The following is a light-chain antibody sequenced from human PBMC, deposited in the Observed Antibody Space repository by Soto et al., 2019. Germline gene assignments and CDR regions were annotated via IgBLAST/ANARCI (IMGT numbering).Light chain of an antibody. CDR2: AAS. V-gene: IGKV1-39*01. CDR3: QQCNTWPPLIT. J-gene: IGKJ5*01. CDR1: QSISSY. Sequence: DIQMTQSPSSLSASVGDRVTITCRASQSISSYLNWYQQKPGKAPKLLIYAASSLQSGVPSRFSGSGSGTEFTLTISSLQSEDFAVYYCQQCNTWPPLITFGQGTRLEI.